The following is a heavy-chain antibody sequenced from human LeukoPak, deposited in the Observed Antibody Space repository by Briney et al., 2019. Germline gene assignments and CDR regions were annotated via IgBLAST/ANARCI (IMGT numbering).Heavy chain of an antibody. CDR2: IIPIFGTA. D-gene: IGHD2-21*02. V-gene: IGHV1-69*05. CDR1: GYTFTSYY. CDR3: ARDLRSVTCGDY. J-gene: IGHJ4*02. Sequence: GASVKVSCKASGYTFTSYYMHWVRQAPGQGLEWMGRIIPIFGTANYAQKFQGRVTITTDESTSTAYMELSSLRSEDTAVYYCARDLRSVTCGDYWGQGTLVTVSS.